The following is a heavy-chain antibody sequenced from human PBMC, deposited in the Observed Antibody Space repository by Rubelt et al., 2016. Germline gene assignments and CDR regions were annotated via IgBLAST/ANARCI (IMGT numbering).Heavy chain of an antibody. D-gene: IGHD3-10*01. V-gene: IGHV5-51*01. J-gene: IGHJ4*02. Sequence: MGIIYPGDSDTRYSPSFQGQVTISADKSISTAYLQWSSLKASDTAMYYCARGGRGSGSYYRHFDYWGQGTLVTVSS. CDR2: IYPGDSDT. CDR3: ARGGRGSGSYYRHFDY.